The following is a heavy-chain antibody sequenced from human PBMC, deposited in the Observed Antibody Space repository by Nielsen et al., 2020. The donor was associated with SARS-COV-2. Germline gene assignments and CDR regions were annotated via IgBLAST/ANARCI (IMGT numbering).Heavy chain of an antibody. CDR2: VSGSGYST. V-gene: IGHV3-23*01. CDR3: ARGAWITGIDY. CDR1: EFTFSNYA. D-gene: IGHD1-20*01. J-gene: IGHJ4*02. Sequence: GESLKISCAASEFTFSNYAMSWVRQAPGKGLEWVSGVSGSGYSTYYADSVKGRFTISRDNAKNTLYLQMNSLRAEDTAVYYCARGAWITGIDYWGQGTLVTVSS.